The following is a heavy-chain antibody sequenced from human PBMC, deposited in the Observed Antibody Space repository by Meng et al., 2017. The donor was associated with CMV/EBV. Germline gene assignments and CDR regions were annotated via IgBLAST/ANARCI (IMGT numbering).Heavy chain of an antibody. Sequence: GESLKISCAASGFTFSSYAMGWVRQAPGKGLEWVSVIYSGGSSTYYADSVKGRFTISSDNSKNTLYLRMSSLGAEDTAVYYCARGGYWGQGTLVTVSS. V-gene: IGHV3-23*03. CDR1: GFTFSSYA. D-gene: IGHD3-16*01. J-gene: IGHJ4*02. CDR2: IYSGGSST. CDR3: ARGGY.